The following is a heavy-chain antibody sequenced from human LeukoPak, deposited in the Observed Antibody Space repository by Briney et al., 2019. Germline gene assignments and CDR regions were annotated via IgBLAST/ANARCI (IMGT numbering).Heavy chain of an antibody. CDR2: ISGSGGST. D-gene: IGHD3-22*01. V-gene: IGHV3-23*01. CDR3: AKGDKARIGYFDY. CDR1: GFPFSSYW. J-gene: IGHJ4*02. Sequence: GGSLRLSCVASGFPFSSYWMTWVRQAPGKGLEWVSAISGSGGSTYYVDSVKGRFTISRDNSKNTLYLQMNSLRAEDTAVYYCAKGDKARIGYFDYWGQGTLVTVSS.